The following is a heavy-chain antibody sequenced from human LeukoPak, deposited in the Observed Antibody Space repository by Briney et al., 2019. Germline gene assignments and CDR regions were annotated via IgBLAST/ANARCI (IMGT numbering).Heavy chain of an antibody. J-gene: IGHJ4*02. CDR1: GFTFSSYA. D-gene: IGHD5-24*01. V-gene: IGHV3-23*01. Sequence: TGGSLRLSCAASGFTFSSYAMTWVRQAPGKGLEWVSSLTNSGDNTYYADSVEGRFTISRDNSKNTLSLQMNSLRAEDTAVYYCAKQRQGGKYFFDSWGQGSLVTVPS. CDR3: AKQRQGGKYFFDS. CDR2: LTNSGDNT.